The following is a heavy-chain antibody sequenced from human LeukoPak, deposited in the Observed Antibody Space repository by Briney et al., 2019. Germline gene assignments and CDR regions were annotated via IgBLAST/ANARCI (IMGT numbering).Heavy chain of an antibody. V-gene: IGHV3-9*01. CDR1: GFTFYDYA. CDR2: ISGDSGSI. J-gene: IGHJ5*02. D-gene: IGHD2-15*01. Sequence: PGGSLRLSCAASGFTFYDYAMHWVRQAPGKGLEWVSGISGDSGSIGYADSVKSRFTISRDNAKNSLYLQMNSLRAEDTALYYCAKDPEGTPNNWFDPWGQGTLVTVSS. CDR3: AKDPEGTPNNWFDP.